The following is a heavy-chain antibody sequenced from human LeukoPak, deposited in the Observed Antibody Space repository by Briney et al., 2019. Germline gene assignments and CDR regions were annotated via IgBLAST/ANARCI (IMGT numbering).Heavy chain of an antibody. J-gene: IGHJ4*02. CDR2: INAGNGNT. Sequence: ASVKVSCKASGYTFTSYAMHWVRQAPGQRLEWMEWINAGNGNTKYSQKFQGRVTITRDTSASTAYMELSSLRSEDTAVYYCARSGQLAAFDYWGQGTLVTVSS. V-gene: IGHV1-3*01. D-gene: IGHD6-6*01. CDR1: GYTFTSYA. CDR3: ARSGQLAAFDY.